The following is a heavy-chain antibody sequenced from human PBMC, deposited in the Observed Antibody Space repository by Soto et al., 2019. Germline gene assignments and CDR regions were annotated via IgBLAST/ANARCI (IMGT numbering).Heavy chain of an antibody. D-gene: IGHD4-17*01. V-gene: IGHV3-74*01. CDR1: GLTVYVYG. J-gene: IGHJ5*01. CDR2: INSDGSHT. CDR3: AKEGDYGDYAGENWFDS. Sequence: PGGCMGLCCAACGLTVYVYGIPGVRKVKGKGLVWVSRINSDGSHTSYADSVRGRFTISRDNSKNTVYLQMNSLTAEDTAVYYCAKEGDYGDYAGENWFDSWGQGSLVTVSS.